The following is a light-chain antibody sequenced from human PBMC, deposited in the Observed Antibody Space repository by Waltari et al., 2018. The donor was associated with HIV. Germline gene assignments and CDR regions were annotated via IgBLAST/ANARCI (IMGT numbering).Light chain of an antibody. J-gene: IGKJ2*01. Sequence: DIQMTQSPSSLSASVGDRVTITCQASQDISNHLNWYQQKPGKAPKFLIYDASNLETGVPSRFSGRGSGTDFTLTISSLQPEDIATYYCQQYDNLPPYTFGQGTKLEIK. CDR2: DAS. CDR3: QQYDNLPPYT. CDR1: QDISNH. V-gene: IGKV1-33*01.